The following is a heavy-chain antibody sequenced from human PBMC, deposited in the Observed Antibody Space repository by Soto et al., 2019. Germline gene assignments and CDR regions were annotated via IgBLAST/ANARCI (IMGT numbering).Heavy chain of an antibody. Sequence: SETLSVTCTVSGGSISSGGYYWSWIRQHPGKGLEWIGYIYYSGSTYFNPSLRSRVTISVDTSKNQFSLKLSSVTAADTAVYYCARGLAVAANWFYPWGQGTLVTVSS. V-gene: IGHV4-31*03. CDR3: ARGLAVAANWFYP. D-gene: IGHD2-15*01. J-gene: IGHJ5*02. CDR2: IYYSGST. CDR1: GGSISSGGYY.